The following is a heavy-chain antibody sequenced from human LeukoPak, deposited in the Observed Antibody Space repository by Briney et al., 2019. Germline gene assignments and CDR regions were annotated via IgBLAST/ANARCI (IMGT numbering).Heavy chain of an antibody. CDR1: GFTFSSYG. V-gene: IGHV3-30*02. D-gene: IGHD2-15*01. CDR3: AKDLGIVVVVAAIDY. Sequence: GGSLRLSCAASGFTFSSYGMHWVRQAPGKGLEWVAFIRYDGSNKYYADSVKGRFTISRDNSKNTLYLQMNSLRAEDTAVYYCAKDLGIVVVVAAIDYWGQGTLVTVSS. J-gene: IGHJ4*02. CDR2: IRYDGSNK.